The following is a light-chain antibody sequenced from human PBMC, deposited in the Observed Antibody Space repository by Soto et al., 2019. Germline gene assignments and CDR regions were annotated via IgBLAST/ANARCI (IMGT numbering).Light chain of an antibody. CDR3: CSYAGSSTFVV. CDR2: EGS. V-gene: IGLV2-23*01. Sequence: QSALTQPASVSGSPGQSITISCTGTSSDVGSYNLVSWYQQHPGKAPKLMIYEGSKRPSGVSNRFSGSKSVNTASLTLSGLQAEDEADYYCCSYAGSSTFVVFGGGTKLTVL. CDR1: SSDVGSYNL. J-gene: IGLJ2*01.